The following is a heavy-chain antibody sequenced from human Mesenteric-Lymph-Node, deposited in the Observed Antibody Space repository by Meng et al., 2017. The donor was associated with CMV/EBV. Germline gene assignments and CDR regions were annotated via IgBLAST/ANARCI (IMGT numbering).Heavy chain of an antibody. Sequence: GGSLRLSCQGSAYNFTNYWIGWVRQMPGKGLEWMGIIYPDDSDINYSPSFQGQVTISADMSINTAYLQWSSVKASDTAMYYRVSGSYWDDWGQGTLVTVSS. CDR2: IYPDDSDI. D-gene: IGHD3-10*01. CDR1: AYNFTNYW. J-gene: IGHJ4*02. CDR3: VSGSYWDD. V-gene: IGHV5-51*01.